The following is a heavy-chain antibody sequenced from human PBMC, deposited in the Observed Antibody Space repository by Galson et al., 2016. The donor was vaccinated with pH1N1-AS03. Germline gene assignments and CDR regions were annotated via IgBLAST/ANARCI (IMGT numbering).Heavy chain of an antibody. J-gene: IGHJ4*02. Sequence: SLRLSCAASGFTFGDYCMNWVRQAPGKGPEWVSSIDEGGSHPYSADSLQGRFTISRDNTKNSLFLHMNSLRAEDTAVYYCVTDGTFGSAIEHWGQGTLVTVSS. CDR3: VTDGTFGSAIEH. V-gene: IGHV3-21*01. CDR1: GFTFGDYC. D-gene: IGHD2-15*01. CDR2: IDEGGSHP.